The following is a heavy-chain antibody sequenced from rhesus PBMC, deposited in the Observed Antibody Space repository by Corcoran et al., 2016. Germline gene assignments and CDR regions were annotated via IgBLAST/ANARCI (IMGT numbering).Heavy chain of an antibody. CDR2: ISGNSETT. J-gene: IGHJ5-2*02. CDR3: ARDAISLDV. CDR1: GVSLYGNY. Sequence: QVLLQESGPGLVKPSETLSLTCAVSGVSLYGNYWTWIRQSPGTGLEWIGYISGNSETTSDNPSLGGRVTISKDTSQNHYSLMLTSMTAADTAVYYCARDAISLDVWGRGVLVTVTS. V-gene: IGHV4-147*01.